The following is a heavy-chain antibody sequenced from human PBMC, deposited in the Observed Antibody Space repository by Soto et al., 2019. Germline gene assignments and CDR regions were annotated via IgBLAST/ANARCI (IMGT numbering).Heavy chain of an antibody. CDR1: GGSFSGYY. CDR2: INHSGST. J-gene: IGHJ4*02. D-gene: IGHD3-22*01. V-gene: IGHV4-34*01. Sequence: QVQLQQWGAGLLKPSETLSLTCAVYGGSFSGYYWSWIRQPPGKGLEWIGEINHSGSTNYNPSLKSRVTISVDTSKNQFSLKLSSVTAADTAVYYCASGYHQNSSGYYLNYWGQGTLVTVSS. CDR3: ASGYHQNSSGYYLNY.